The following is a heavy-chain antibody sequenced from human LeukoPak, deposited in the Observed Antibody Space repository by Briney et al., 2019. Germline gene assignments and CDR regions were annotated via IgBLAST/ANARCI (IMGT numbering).Heavy chain of an antibody. V-gene: IGHV3-23*01. J-gene: IGHJ4*02. CDR3: ATDNHLAS. CDR1: GFTFSSYS. D-gene: IGHD1-14*01. CDR2: ISDSGTST. Sequence: GSLRLSCAASGFTFSSYSMNWVRQAPGKGLEWVALISDSGTSTYYGESVTGRFSISRDNSNNRLFLQMNSLKVEDTASYFCATDNHLASWGQGTQVTVSA.